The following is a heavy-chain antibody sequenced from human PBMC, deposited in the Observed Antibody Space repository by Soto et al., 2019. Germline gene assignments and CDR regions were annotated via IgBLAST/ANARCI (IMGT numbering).Heavy chain of an antibody. CDR3: ARHKGQLELRYYYYYGMDV. Sequence: PGESLKISCKGSGYSFTSYWISWVRQMPGKGLEWMGRIDPSDSYTNYSPSFQGHVTISADKSISTAYLQWSSLKASDTAMYYCARHKGQLELRYYYYYGMDVWGQGTTVTVSS. CDR1: GYSFTSYW. J-gene: IGHJ6*02. CDR2: IDPSDSYT. V-gene: IGHV5-10-1*01. D-gene: IGHD1-7*01.